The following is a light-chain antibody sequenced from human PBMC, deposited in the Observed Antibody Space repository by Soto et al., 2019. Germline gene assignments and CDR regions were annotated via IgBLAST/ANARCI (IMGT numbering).Light chain of an antibody. CDR1: SSDVGGYNY. J-gene: IGLJ1*01. CDR3: SSYTSSSTYV. CDR2: DVS. Sequence: QSALTQPASVSGPPGQSITISCTGTSSDVGGYNYVSWYQQHPGKAPKLMIYDVSNRPSGVSSRFSGSKSGNTASLTISGLQAEDEADYYCSSYTSSSTYVFGTGTKVTVL. V-gene: IGLV2-14*01.